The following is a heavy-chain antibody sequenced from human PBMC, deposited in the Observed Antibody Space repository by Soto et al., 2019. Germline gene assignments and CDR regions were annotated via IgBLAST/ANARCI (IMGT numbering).Heavy chain of an antibody. CDR1: GRSFSGYY. D-gene: IGHD6-19*01. V-gene: IGHV4-34*01. CDR2: INHSGST. J-gene: IGHJ4*02. CDR3: AGFHSDSSGWYLLFDY. Sequence: PSEPLSLTCAVYGRSFSGYYWSWIRQPPGKGLEWIGEINHSGSTNYNPSLKSRVTISVDTSKNQFSMKLSSVTAADTAVYYCAGFHSDSSGWYLLFDYWGQGTLVTVPS.